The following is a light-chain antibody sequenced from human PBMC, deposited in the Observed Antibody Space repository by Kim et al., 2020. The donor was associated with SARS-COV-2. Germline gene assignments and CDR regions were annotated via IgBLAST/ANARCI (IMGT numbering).Light chain of an antibody. J-gene: IGLJ1*01. V-gene: IGLV2-14*03. CDR2: DVT. CDR3: SSYSSSGTYV. CDR1: SSDVGGYNY. Sequence: QSALTQPASVSGSPGQLITISCTGTSSDVGGYNYVAWYQQHPGKAPKAMIYDVTNRPSGVSDRFSGSKSGNTASLTISGLQTGDEADYYCSSYSSSGTYVFGTGTKAPS.